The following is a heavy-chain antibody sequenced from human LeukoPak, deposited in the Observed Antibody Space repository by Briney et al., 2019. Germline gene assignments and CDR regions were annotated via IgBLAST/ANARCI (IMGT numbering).Heavy chain of an antibody. CDR1: FSTSS. CDR3: ARGPLAVVPAFKAKYYFNS. D-gene: IGHD2-2*01. J-gene: IGHJ4*02. V-gene: IGHV3-30*04. Sequence: GGSLRLSCATSFSTSSIHWVRQVPGKGPEWVAVISSDASLKYYADSVKGRFTIATDNSRNTVFLQMNSLRSEDTALYYCARGPLAVVPAFKAKYYFNSWGQGTLVTVSS. CDR2: ISSDASLK.